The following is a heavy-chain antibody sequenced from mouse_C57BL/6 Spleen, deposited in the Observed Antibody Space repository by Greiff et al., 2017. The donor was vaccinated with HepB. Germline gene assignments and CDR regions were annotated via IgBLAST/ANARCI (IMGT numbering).Heavy chain of an antibody. Sequence: QVQLKQPGAELVKPGASVKLSCKASGYTFTSYWMQWVKQRPGQGLEWIGEIDPSDSYTNYNQKFKGKATLTVDTSSSTAYMQLSSLTSEDSAVYYCARWGLRRDFDYWGQGTTLTVSS. CDR1: GYTFTSYW. V-gene: IGHV1-50*01. J-gene: IGHJ2*01. CDR3: ARWGLRRDFDY. D-gene: IGHD2-2*01. CDR2: IDPSDSYT.